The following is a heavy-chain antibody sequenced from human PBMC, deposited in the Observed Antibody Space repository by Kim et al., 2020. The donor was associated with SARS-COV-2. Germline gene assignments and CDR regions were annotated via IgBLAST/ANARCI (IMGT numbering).Heavy chain of an antibody. D-gene: IGHD6-13*01. CDR2: IYSGGST. CDR3: AREGGLRQQLEHHDWYFDL. J-gene: IGHJ2*01. V-gene: IGHV3-53*01. CDR1: GFTVSSNY. Sequence: GGSLRLSCAASGFTVSSNYMSWVRQAPGKGLEWVSVIYSGGSTYYADSVKGRFTISRDNSKNTLYLQMNSLRAEDTAVYYCAREGGLRQQLEHHDWYFDLWGRGTL.